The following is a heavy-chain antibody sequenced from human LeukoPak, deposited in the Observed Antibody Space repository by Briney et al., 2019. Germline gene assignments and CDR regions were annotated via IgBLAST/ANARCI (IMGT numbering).Heavy chain of an antibody. Sequence: XGGSLRLSCAASGFDFSSNWMHWVRHAPGQGLVWVSRIKGDGISTNYADSVKGRFTISRDIAKNTLYLQMNSLRAEDTGVYYCAKDHYWSIDYWGRGTLVTVSS. CDR1: GFDFSSNW. D-gene: IGHD3-3*01. V-gene: IGHV3-74*01. J-gene: IGHJ4*02. CDR3: AKDHYWSIDY. CDR2: IKGDGIST.